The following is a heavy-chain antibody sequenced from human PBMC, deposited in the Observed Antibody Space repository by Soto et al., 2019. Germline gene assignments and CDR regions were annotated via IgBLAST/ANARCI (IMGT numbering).Heavy chain of an antibody. Sequence: ASETLSLTCTVSGGSVSNISDYWSWVRQPPGKGLEWIGYIYYGGSADYNPSLGSRVTISLDTSKNQFSLKLSSVTTADTAVYYCARGVGFGYYYYHMDLWGQGTTVTVSS. J-gene: IGHJ6*02. V-gene: IGHV4-61*01. CDR1: GGSVSNISDY. D-gene: IGHD3-10*01. CDR2: IYYGGSA. CDR3: ARGVGFGYYYYHMDL.